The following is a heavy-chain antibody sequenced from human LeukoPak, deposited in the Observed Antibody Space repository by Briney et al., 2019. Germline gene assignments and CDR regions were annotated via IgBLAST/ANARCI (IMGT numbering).Heavy chain of an antibody. J-gene: IGHJ4*02. CDR3: GREDPDY. CDR2: INQTRSGK. CDR1: GSTFSSYW. Sequence: GGALRLSCAVSGSTFSSYWMNWVRPAPGKGLEWVANINQTRSGKYYVDSVKGRFTISRDNAKNSLYLEMNSLRVEDTAVYYCGREDPDYWGQGALVTVSS. V-gene: IGHV3-7*01.